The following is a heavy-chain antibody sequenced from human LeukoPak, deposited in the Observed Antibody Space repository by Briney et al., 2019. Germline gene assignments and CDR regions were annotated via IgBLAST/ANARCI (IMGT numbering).Heavy chain of an antibody. Sequence: PVGSLCPSRAVSGFALSSYWMHSVPEAPGKGLVWGSGIISDGSSINYADSAKGRSTISRDNAKNTLSLQMNSLRAEDTAVYYCAREEGDGYNWFWFDPWGQGTLVTVSS. CDR3: AREEGDGYNWFWFDP. V-gene: IGHV3-74*01. J-gene: IGHJ5*02. D-gene: IGHD5-24*01. CDR2: IISDGSSI. CDR1: GFALSSYW.